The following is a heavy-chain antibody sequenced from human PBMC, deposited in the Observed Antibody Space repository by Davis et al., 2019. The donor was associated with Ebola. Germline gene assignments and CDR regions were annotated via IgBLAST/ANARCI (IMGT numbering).Heavy chain of an antibody. CDR2: IFPGDSDT. J-gene: IGHJ3*02. V-gene: IGHV5-51*01. CDR3: ARLSSSTWPDAFDI. D-gene: IGHD6-13*01. CDR1: GYRFTSDW. Sequence: GESLKISCEASGYRFTSDWIGWVRQMPGKGLEWMGVIFPGDSDTIYSPSFQGRVTISADKSISTAYLQWSSLRASDTAMYYCARLSSSTWPDAFDIWGQGTMVTVCS.